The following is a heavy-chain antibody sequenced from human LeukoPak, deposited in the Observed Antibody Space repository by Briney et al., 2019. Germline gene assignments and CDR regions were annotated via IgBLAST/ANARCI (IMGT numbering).Heavy chain of an antibody. J-gene: IGHJ4*02. CDR2: ISYDGSNK. V-gene: IGHV3-30-3*01. CDR1: GFTFSSYA. D-gene: IGHD3-10*01. CDR3: ARDRINTMVRGVLDY. Sequence: GRSLRLSCAASGFTFSSYAMHWVRQAPGKGLEWVAVISYDGSNKYYADSVKGRFTISRDNSKNTLYLQMNSLRAEDTAVYYCARDRINTMVRGVLDYWGQGTLVTVSS.